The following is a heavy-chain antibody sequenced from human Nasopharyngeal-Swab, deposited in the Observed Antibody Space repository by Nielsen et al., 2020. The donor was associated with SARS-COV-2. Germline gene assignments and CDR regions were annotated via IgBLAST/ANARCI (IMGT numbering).Heavy chain of an antibody. D-gene: IGHD3-22*01. V-gene: IGHV5-10-1*01. CDR1: GYSFTSYW. CDR3: ARMSVYGSSGYYPTYFDY. CDR2: IDPSDSYT. J-gene: IGHJ4*02. Sequence: GASLKISCKGSGYSFTSYWISWVRQMPGKGLEWMGRIDPSDSYTNYSPSFQGHVTISADKSISTAYLQWSSLKASDTAMYYCARMSVYGSSGYYPTYFDYWGQGTLVTVSS.